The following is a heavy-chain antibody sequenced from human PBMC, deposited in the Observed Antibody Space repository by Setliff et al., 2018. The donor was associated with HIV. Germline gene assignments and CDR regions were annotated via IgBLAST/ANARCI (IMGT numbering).Heavy chain of an antibody. CDR1: GGSISSYY. Sequence: ASETLSLTCTVSGGSISSYYWSWIRQPPGKGLEWIGYIYYSGSTNYNPSLKSRVTISVDTSKNQFSLKLSPVTAADTAVYYCARDSPGPQYYYYGMDVWGQGTTVTVSS. CDR2: IYYSGST. V-gene: IGHV4-59*01. J-gene: IGHJ6*02. CDR3: ARDSPGPQYYYYGMDV.